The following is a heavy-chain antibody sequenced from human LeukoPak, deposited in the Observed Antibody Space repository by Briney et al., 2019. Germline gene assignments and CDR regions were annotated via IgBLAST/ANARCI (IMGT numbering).Heavy chain of an antibody. Sequence: GGSLRLSCAASGFTFSNYWMTWVRQAQRKGLEWVAEIKQDGSEMLYVNSVRGRFTISRDNAKMSLFLQMNSLRAEDTAVYYCARDNGVVHGVYYMDVWGKGTTVTVS. J-gene: IGHJ6*03. CDR3: ARDNGVVHGVYYMDV. CDR1: GFTFSNYW. CDR2: IKQDGSEM. D-gene: IGHD3-3*01. V-gene: IGHV3-7*01.